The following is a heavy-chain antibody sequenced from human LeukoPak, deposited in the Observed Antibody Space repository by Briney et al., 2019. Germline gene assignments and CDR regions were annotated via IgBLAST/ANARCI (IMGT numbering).Heavy chain of an antibody. CDR1: GFTFTYYA. D-gene: IGHD3-22*01. J-gene: IGHJ6*02. CDR2: ISGSGSST. CDR3: AREYYYDSSGPYYYGMDV. V-gene: IGHV3-23*01. Sequence: GGSLRLSCAASGFTFTYYAMSWVRQAPAKGLEWVSAISGSGSSTYYTDSVKGRFTISRDNSKNTLYLQMNSLRAEDTAVYYCAREYYYDSSGPYYYGMDVWGQGTTVTVSS.